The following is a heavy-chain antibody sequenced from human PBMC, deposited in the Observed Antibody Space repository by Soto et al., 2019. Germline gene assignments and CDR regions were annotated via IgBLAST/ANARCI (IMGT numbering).Heavy chain of an antibody. CDR3: ARRIPDGKFDS. J-gene: IGHJ4*02. CDR1: GGSFTSYA. D-gene: IGHD1-1*01. V-gene: IGHV1-69*06. Sequence: QVQLVQSGAEVKKPGSSVKISCKASGGSFTSYAINWVRQAPGQGLEWMGGIIPAFDATNSVQKFEGRVTMTADKSAGTAYMELTNLTSEDTALYFCARRIPDGKFDSWGRGTQVTVSS. CDR2: IIPAFDAT.